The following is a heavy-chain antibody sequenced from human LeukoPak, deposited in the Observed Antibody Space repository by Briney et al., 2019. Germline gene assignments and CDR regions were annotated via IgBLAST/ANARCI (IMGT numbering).Heavy chain of an antibody. Sequence: PGGSLRLSCAASGFTFSSYWMSWVRQAPGKGLERVANIKQDGSEKYYVDSVKGRFTISRDNAKNSLFLQMNSLRAEDTAVYYCAVGGSCHYHWGQGTLVTVSS. J-gene: IGHJ5*02. CDR2: IKQDGSEK. V-gene: IGHV3-7*03. D-gene: IGHD2-15*01. CDR1: GFTFSSYW. CDR3: AVGGSCHYH.